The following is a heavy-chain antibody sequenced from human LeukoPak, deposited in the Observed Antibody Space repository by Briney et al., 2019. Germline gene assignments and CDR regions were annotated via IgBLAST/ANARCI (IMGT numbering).Heavy chain of an antibody. J-gene: IGHJ4*02. CDR2: ITGSGDEA. D-gene: IGHD2-2*01. CDR1: GFTFTSA. CDR3: AKGVSQPKYYFEY. V-gene: IGHV3-23*01. Sequence: GGSLRLSCAASGFTFTSAMRWVRPAPGKGLEGVSSITGSGDEAFYADSVKGRFTIFRDNSKNTLYLHMSSLRAEDTAVYYCAKGVSQPKYYFEYWGRGTLVTVSS.